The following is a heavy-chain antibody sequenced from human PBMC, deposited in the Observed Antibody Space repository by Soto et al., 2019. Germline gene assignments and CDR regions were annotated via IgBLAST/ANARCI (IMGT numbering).Heavy chain of an antibody. Sequence: PGGSLRLSCAASGFTFSSYSMNWVRQAPGKGLEWVSSISSSSSYIYYADSVKGRFTISSDNAKNSLYLQMNSLRAEDTAVYYCARPHCSGGSCYSTPGAFDIWGQGTMVTVSS. CDR1: GFTFSSYS. D-gene: IGHD2-15*01. V-gene: IGHV3-21*01. CDR2: ISSSSSYI. J-gene: IGHJ3*02. CDR3: ARPHCSGGSCYSTPGAFDI.